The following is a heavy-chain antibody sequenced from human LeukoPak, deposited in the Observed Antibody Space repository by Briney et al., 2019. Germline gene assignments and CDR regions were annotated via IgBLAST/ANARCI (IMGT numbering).Heavy chain of an antibody. J-gene: IGHJ4*02. V-gene: IGHV3-48*02. CDR1: GFPFGSYV. CDR2: INHNAEMI. Sequence: GGSLRLSCEASGFPFGSYVMSWVRQAPGKGLEWIAYINHNAEMIFYPDFVKGRFTISRDNAKSSLYPQMNALRYEDTAIYYCARDYDWAFDLWGQGTLVTVSS. CDR3: ARDYDWAFDL. D-gene: IGHD3-9*01.